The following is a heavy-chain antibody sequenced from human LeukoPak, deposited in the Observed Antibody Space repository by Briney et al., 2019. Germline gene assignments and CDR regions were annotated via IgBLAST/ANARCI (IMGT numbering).Heavy chain of an antibody. CDR1: GFTVSSNY. D-gene: IGHD1-26*01. CDR2: IYSGGST. J-gene: IGHJ4*02. CDR3: ASAVGAITSYYFDY. V-gene: IGHV3-53*01. Sequence: GGSLRLSCAASGFTVSSNYMSWVRQAPGKGLEWVSVIYSGGSTYYADSVKGRFTISRDNSKNTLYLQMNSLRAEDTAVYYCASAVGAITSYYFDYWGQGTLVTVSS.